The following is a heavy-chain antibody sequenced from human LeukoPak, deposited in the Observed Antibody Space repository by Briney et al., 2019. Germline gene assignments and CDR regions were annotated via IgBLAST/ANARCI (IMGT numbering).Heavy chain of an antibody. Sequence: GASVKVSSTASGYTFTIYGISWVRQAPGQGLEWMGWISAYNGNTNYAQKLQGRVTMTTDTSTSTAYMELRSLRSDDTAVSYCAREPDYGDYWGAYWGQGTLVTVSS. D-gene: IGHD4-17*01. V-gene: IGHV1-18*01. J-gene: IGHJ4*02. CDR2: ISAYNGNT. CDR3: AREPDYGDYWGAY. CDR1: GYTFTIYG.